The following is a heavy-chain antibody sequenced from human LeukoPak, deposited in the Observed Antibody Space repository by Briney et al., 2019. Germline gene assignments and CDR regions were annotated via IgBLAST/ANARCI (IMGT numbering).Heavy chain of an antibody. CDR3: TRDVGSNDWPLPGY. CDR2: IRSKAYGGTP. CDR1: GFTFGDYA. J-gene: IGHJ4*02. D-gene: IGHD3-9*01. Sequence: GGSLRLSCTASGFTFGDYAMSWFRQAPGKGLEWVGFIRSKAYGGTPEYAASVKGRFTISRDDSKSIAYLQMNSLKTEDTAVYYCTRDVGSNDWPLPGYWGQGTLVTLSS. V-gene: IGHV3-49*03.